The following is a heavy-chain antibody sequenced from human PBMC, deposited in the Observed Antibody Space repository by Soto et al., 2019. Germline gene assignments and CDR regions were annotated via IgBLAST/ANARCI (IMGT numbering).Heavy chain of an antibody. J-gene: IGHJ4*02. CDR3: AAITGYSYGNYGNDY. Sequence: ASVKVSCKASGFTFTSSAMQWVRQARGQRLEWIGWIVVGSGNTNYAQKFQERVTITRDMSTSTAYMELSSLRSEDTAVYYCAAITGYSYGNYGNDYWGQGTLVTVSS. D-gene: IGHD5-18*01. CDR2: IVVGSGNT. CDR1: GFTFTSSA. V-gene: IGHV1-58*02.